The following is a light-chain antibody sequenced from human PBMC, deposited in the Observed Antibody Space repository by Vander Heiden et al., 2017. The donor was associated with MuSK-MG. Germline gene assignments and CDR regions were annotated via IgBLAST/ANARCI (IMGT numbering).Light chain of an antibody. Sequence: DIQMTQSPSTLSASVGDRVTITCRASQSISSWLAWYQQKPGKAPKLLIYDASKLESGVPSRFSGSGSGTEFTLTISSLQPDDFATYYCQQYNDYPRTFGQGTKVEIK. J-gene: IGKJ1*01. CDR3: QQYNDYPRT. V-gene: IGKV1-5*01. CDR1: QSISSW. CDR2: DAS.